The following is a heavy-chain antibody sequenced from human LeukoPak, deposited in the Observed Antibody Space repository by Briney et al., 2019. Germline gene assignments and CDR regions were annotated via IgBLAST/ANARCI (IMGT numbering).Heavy chain of an antibody. CDR3: AREIGTDYGGRYFDL. D-gene: IGHD4-17*01. CDR1: GFTFSSYS. Sequence: GGSLRLSCAASGFTFSSYSMNWVRQAPGKGLEWVSSISSSSSYIYYADSVKGRFTISRDNAKNSLYLQMNSLRAEDTAVYYCAREIGTDYGGRYFDLWGRGTLVTVSS. J-gene: IGHJ2*01. CDR2: ISSSSSYI. V-gene: IGHV3-21*01.